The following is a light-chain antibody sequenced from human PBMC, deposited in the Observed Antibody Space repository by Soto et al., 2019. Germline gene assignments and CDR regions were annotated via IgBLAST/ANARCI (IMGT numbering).Light chain of an antibody. CDR2: SHN. J-gene: IGLJ2*01. Sequence: QSVLTQPPSASGTPGQRVTISCSGSSSNIGSHTVNWYQQLPGTAPKLLIYSHNQRPSGVPDRFSGSKSGTSASLAISGLQSEDEADYYCAAWDDSLSAVAFGGGTKLTVL. V-gene: IGLV1-44*01. CDR1: SSNIGSHT. CDR3: AAWDDSLSAVA.